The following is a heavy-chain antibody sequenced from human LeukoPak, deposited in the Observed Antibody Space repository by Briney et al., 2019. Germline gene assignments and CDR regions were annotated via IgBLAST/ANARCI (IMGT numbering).Heavy chain of an antibody. CDR2: INPNSGGT. CDR1: EYTFSGYY. CDR3: ARVGYGLDY. Sequence: ASVKVSCKASEYTFSGYYMHWVRQAPGQGLEWMGWINPNSGGTKYAQKFQGRVTMTRDTSITTAYMELSRLRSDDTAVYYCARVGYGLDYWGQGTLVTVSS. D-gene: IGHD3/OR15-3a*01. V-gene: IGHV1-2*02. J-gene: IGHJ4*02.